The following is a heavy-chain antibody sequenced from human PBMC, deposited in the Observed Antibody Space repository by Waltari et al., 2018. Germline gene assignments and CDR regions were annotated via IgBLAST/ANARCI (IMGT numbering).Heavy chain of an antibody. D-gene: IGHD3-3*01. J-gene: IGHJ4*02. CDR1: GYIFPDYY. CDR3: ANSMSGPRVQ. V-gene: IGHV1-69-2*01. CDR2: LDPENGAT. Sequence: EAQLIQSGAQVKSPGATVKVPCKGFGYIFPDYYMHRMQQVPGKGPVWMARLDPENGATEFADRFQGRLTVTADTSTDTAYMELSGLTSEDTATYYCANSMSGPRVQWGQGTQVTVSP.